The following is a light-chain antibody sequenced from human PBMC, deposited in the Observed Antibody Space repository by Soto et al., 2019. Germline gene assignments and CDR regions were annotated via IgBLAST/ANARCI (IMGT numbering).Light chain of an antibody. V-gene: IGKV1-5*03. J-gene: IGKJ2*01. CDR3: QHYNDYSYT. CDR1: QSVSGW. Sequence: DIQMTQSPSTLSASVGDRVAISCWSSQSVSGWLAWYQQKPGKVPNLLIYQASTLEDGVPSRFSGSGSGTEFTLTISSLQPDDSATYYCQHYNDYSYTFGPGTNLEIK. CDR2: QAS.